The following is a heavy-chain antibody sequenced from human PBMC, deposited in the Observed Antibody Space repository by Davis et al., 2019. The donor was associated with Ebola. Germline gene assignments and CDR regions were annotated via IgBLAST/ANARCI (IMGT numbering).Heavy chain of an antibody. CDR1: GYTFSNYA. CDR3: ARGEGAPDY. Sequence: ASVKVSCKASGYTFSNYAMNWVRQAPGQGLEWLGWFRTYDGNTNYAQKLQDRVTMTTDTSTTTVFMELRNLRSDDTAVYWCARGEGAPDYWGQGTLVTVSS. D-gene: IGHD1-26*01. CDR2: FRTYDGNT. V-gene: IGHV1-18*01. J-gene: IGHJ4*02.